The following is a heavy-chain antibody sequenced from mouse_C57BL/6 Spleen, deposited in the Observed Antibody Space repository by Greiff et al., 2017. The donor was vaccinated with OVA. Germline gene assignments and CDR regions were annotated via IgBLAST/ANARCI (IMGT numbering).Heavy chain of an antibody. CDR3: ARSIYYGYEAFGAY. V-gene: IGHV1-64*01. CDR2: IHPNSGST. D-gene: IGHD2-2*01. Sequence: QVHVKQPGAELVKPGASVKLSCKASGYTFTSYWMHWVKQRPGQGLEWIGMIHPNSGSTNYNEKFKSKATLTVDKSSSTAYMQLSSLTSEDSAVYYCARSIYYGYEAFGAYWGQGTLVTVSA. CDR1: GYTFTSYW. J-gene: IGHJ3*01.